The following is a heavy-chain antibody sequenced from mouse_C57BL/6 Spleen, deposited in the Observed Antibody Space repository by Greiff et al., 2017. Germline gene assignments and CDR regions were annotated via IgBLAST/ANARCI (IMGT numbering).Heavy chain of an antibody. CDR1: GYTFTSYW. D-gene: IGHD1-1*01. J-gene: IGHJ4*01. V-gene: IGHV1-64*01. Sequence: QVQLQQPGAELVKPGASVKLSCKASGYTFTSYWMHWVKQRPGQGLEWIGMIHPNSGRTNYNEKFKSKATLTVDKSSSTAYMQLSSLTSEDSAVYYCARVYGSRFYAMGDWGQGTSVTVSS. CDR2: IHPNSGRT. CDR3: ARVYGSRFYAMGD.